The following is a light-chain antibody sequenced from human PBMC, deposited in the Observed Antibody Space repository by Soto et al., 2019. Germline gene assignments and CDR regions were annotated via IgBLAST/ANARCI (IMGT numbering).Light chain of an antibody. CDR1: QSISSY. CDR3: QQSYSTPWT. CDR2: GAS. Sequence: DIQMTQSPSSLSESVGDRVTITCRASQSISSYLNWYQQKPGKAPKLLISGASSLKSGVPSRLSGSGSGTDFSLTISSLQPEDYATYYCQQSYSTPWTFGQGTKVEI. V-gene: IGKV1-39*01. J-gene: IGKJ1*01.